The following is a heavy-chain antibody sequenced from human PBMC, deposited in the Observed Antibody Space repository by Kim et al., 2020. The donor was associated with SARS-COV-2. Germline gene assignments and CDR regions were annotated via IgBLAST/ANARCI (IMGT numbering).Heavy chain of an antibody. J-gene: IGHJ4*02. CDR3: ARGPSLLTPESLIVVVPADHPEGFDY. V-gene: IGHV4-34*01. CDR1: GGSFSGYY. CDR2: INHSGST. Sequence: SETLSLTCAVYGGSFSGYYWSWIRQPPGKGLEWIGEINHSGSTNYNPSLKSRVTISVDTSKNQFSLKLSSVTAADTAVYYCARGPSLLTPESLIVVVPADHPEGFDYWGQGTLVTVSS. D-gene: IGHD2-2*01.